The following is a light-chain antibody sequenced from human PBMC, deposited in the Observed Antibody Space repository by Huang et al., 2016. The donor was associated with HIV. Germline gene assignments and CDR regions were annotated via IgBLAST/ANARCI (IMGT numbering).Light chain of an antibody. CDR3: QQYYQNPQT. Sequence: DIVMTQSPDSLSVSPGERATIDCKSSQSLLYSLNNKNYLAWFRQKPGRPPTLRLYWASTRESGIPERFGGSGSGTDFTLTINNLQPEDVATYYCQQYYQNPQTFGQGT. V-gene: IGKV4-1*01. CDR1: QSLLYSLNNKNY. J-gene: IGKJ5*01. CDR2: WAS.